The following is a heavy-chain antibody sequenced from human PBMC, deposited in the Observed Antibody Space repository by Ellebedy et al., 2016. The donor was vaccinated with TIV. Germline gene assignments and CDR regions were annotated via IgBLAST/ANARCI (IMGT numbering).Heavy chain of an antibody. J-gene: IGHJ4*02. CDR2: IYTSGST. V-gene: IGHV4-4*07. CDR3: ARGQGRRKATDY. Sequence: SETLSLTXTVSGGSISSYYWSWIRQPAGKGLEWIGRIYTSGSTNYNPSLKSRVTISVDTSKNQFSLKLRSVTAVDTAVYYCARGQGRRKATDYWGQGTLVTVSS. D-gene: IGHD5-12*01. CDR1: GGSISSYY.